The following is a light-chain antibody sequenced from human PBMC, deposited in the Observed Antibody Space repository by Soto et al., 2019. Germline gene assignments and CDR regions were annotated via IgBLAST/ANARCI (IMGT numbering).Light chain of an antibody. CDR3: QKYNVPRWT. Sequence: DIQLTQSPSSLSASVGDRVTITCRASQAINNYLVWYQQKPGKVPELLIYAASTLQSGVPSRFSGSGFGTDFTLTISSLQPEDVATYYCQKYNVPRWTFGQGTKVEIK. CDR2: AAS. CDR1: QAINNY. V-gene: IGKV1-27*01. J-gene: IGKJ1*01.